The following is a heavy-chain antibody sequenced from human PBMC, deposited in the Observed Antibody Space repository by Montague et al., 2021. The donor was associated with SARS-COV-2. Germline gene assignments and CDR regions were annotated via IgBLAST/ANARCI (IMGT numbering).Heavy chain of an antibody. D-gene: IGHD5-12*01. V-gene: IGHV4-61*02. CDR1: GGSISSGSYY. CDR3: ARDRPPVATTFYYYYYGMDV. Sequence: TLSLTCTVPGGSISSGSYYWSWIRQPAGKGPEWIGRIYTSGSTNYNPSLKSRVTISVDTSKNQFSLKLSSVTAADTAVYYCARDRPPVATTFYYYYYGMDVWGQGTTVTVSS. CDR2: IYTSGST. J-gene: IGHJ6*02.